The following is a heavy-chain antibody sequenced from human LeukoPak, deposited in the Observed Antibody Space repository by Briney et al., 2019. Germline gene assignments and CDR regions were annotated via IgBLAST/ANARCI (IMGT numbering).Heavy chain of an antibody. D-gene: IGHD6-19*01. Sequence: GGSLRLSCAASGFTFSSYWMNWVRQAPGKGLEWVANIKQDGSEKYYVDSVKGRFTISRDNAKNSLYLQMNSLRAEDTAVFYCARGASGWVDRWDSWGQGTLVTVSS. CDR3: ARGASGWVDRWDS. V-gene: IGHV3-7*01. CDR1: GFTFSSYW. J-gene: IGHJ4*02. CDR2: IKQDGSEK.